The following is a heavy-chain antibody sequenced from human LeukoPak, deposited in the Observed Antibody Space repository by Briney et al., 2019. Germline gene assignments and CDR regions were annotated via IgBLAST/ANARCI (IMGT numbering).Heavy chain of an antibody. Sequence: GGSLRLSCAASGFTFSSYGMHWVRQAPGKGLEWVAVIWYDGSNKYYADSVKGRFAISRDNSKNTLYLQMNSLRAEDTAVYYCARSAVDTAMVTVYWGQGTLVTVSS. J-gene: IGHJ4*02. D-gene: IGHD5-18*01. V-gene: IGHV3-33*01. CDR2: IWYDGSNK. CDR3: ARSAVDTAMVTVY. CDR1: GFTFSSYG.